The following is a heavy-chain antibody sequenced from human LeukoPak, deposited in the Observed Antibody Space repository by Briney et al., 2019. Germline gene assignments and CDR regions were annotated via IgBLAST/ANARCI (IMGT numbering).Heavy chain of an antibody. CDR3: ARDYYYFGIDV. J-gene: IGHJ6*02. Sequence: GRTPRLSRAPSGFTYNDYVMSWGRQGPGTGLEWDFGIKRSGGSTGDAGSVKGRFTISRENAKNCLYLQINSLRAEDTALDYWARDYYYFGIDVWGQGTTVSVSS. V-gene: IGHV3-20*04. CDR2: IKRSGGST. CDR1: GFTYNDYV.